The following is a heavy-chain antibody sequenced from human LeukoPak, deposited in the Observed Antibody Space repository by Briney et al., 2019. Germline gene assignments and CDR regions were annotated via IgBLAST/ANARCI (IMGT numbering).Heavy chain of an antibody. J-gene: IGHJ6*03. Sequence: GGSLRLSCAASGFTFSSYSMKWVRQAPGKGGEWVSYISSSGSKIYYADCGKGRFTIAREKAKNTLYLQMNSLRAEDTAVYYCARGKAFDMDVWGKGTTVTVSS. CDR3: ARGKAFDMDV. CDR2: ISSSGSKI. D-gene: IGHD3-10*01. V-gene: IGHV3-48*01. CDR1: GFTFSSYS.